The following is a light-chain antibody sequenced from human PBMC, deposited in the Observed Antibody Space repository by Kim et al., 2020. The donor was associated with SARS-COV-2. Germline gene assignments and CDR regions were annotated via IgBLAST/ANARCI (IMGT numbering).Light chain of an antibody. J-gene: IGKJ4*01. CDR2: AAS. CDR1: QVINSY. V-gene: IGKV1-9*01. CDR3: QQVSTYPLI. Sequence: ASVGDRVTITCRASQVINSYLAWYQQTPGNAPTLLIYAASTLQSGVPSRFSGSGSGTVFTLTISSLQPEDFAAYFCQQVSTYPLIFGGVTEVDIK.